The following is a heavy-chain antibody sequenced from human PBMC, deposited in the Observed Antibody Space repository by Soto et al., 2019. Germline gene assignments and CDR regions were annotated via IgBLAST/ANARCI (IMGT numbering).Heavy chain of an antibody. CDR2: ISYDGSNK. CDR1: GFTFSSYA. D-gene: IGHD3-3*01. J-gene: IGHJ4*02. CDR3: ARDYDFWSGYDY. V-gene: IGHV3-30-3*01. Sequence: GGSLRLSCAASGFTFSSYAMHWVRQAPGKGLEWVAVISYDGSNKYYADSVKGRFTISRDNSKNTLYLQMNSLRAEDTAVYYCARDYDFWSGYDYWGQGTLVTVSS.